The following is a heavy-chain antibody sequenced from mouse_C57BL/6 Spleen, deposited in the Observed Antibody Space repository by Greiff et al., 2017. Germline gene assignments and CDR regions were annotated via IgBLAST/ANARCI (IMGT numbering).Heavy chain of an antibody. CDR2: IHPNSGST. J-gene: IGHJ1*03. V-gene: IGHV1-64*01. Sequence: QVQLQQPGAELVKPGASVKLSCKASGYTFTSYWMNWVKQRPGQGLEWIGMIHPNSGSTNYNEKFKSKATLTVDKSSSTAYMQLSRLTSEDSAVYFCARLPRGFDVWGTGTTVTVSS. CDR1: GYTFTSYW. CDR3: ARLPRGFDV.